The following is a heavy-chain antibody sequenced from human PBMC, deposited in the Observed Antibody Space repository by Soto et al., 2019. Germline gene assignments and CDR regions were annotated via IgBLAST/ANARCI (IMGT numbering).Heavy chain of an antibody. Sequence: GGSLRLCCAASGFTFSSYAMHWVRQAPGKGLEWVAVISYDGSNKYYADPVKGRFTISRDNSKNTLYLQMNSLRAEDTAVYYCARDRYSYGSAILHWGQGTLVTVSS. CDR3: ARDRYSYGSAILH. J-gene: IGHJ4*02. CDR1: GFTFSSYA. V-gene: IGHV3-30-3*01. CDR2: ISYDGSNK. D-gene: IGHD5-18*01.